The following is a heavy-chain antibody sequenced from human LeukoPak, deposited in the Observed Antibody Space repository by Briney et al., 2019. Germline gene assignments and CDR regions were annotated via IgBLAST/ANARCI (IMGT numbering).Heavy chain of an antibody. V-gene: IGHV4-59*08. Sequence: PSETLSLTCTVSGGSISGSYWSWIRQPPGKGLEYIGFIRYSGSTNYNPSLKSRVTMSVDMSKNQLSLKLSSVTALDTAVYYCARHKRLGTYPLDFWGQGTLVTVSS. CDR1: GGSISGSY. J-gene: IGHJ4*02. CDR2: IRYSGST. D-gene: IGHD3-10*01. CDR3: ARHKRLGTYPLDF.